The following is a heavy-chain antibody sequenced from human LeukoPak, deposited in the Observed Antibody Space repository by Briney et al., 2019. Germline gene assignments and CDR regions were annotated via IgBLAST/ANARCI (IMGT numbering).Heavy chain of an antibody. V-gene: IGHV1-2*02. CDR2: INPNSGGT. CDR3: ARGNIVVVPAAIGSSTESD. J-gene: IGHJ4*02. D-gene: IGHD2-2*01. CDR1: GYTFTGYY. Sequence: ASVKVSCKASGYTFTGYYMHWVRQAPGQGLEWMGWINPNSGGTNYAQNFQGRVTMTRDTSISTAYMELSRLRSDDTAVYYCARGNIVVVPAAIGSSTESDWGQGTLVTVSS.